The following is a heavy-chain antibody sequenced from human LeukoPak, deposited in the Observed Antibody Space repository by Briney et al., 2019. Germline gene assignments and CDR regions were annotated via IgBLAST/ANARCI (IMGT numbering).Heavy chain of an antibody. CDR3: AKGPKENWYFDL. V-gene: IGHV3-9*03. CDR1: GFNFDDSA. J-gene: IGHJ2*01. Sequence: PGGSLRLSCTASGFNFDDSAIHWVHQAPGKGLEWVSAMNWISDFKAYADSVKGRFTISRDNDKNSVHLQMNSLRPEDMAVYYCAKGPKENWYFDLWGRGTLVTVSS. CDR2: MNWISDFK.